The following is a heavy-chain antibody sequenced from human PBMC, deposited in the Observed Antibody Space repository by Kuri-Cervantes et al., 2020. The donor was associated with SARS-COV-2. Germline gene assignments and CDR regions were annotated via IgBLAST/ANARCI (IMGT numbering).Heavy chain of an antibody. D-gene: IGHD3-3*01. Sequence: ASVKVSCKASGYTLTSYGISWVRQAPGQGLEWMGWMNPNSGNTGYAQKFQGRVTMTRNTSISTAYMELSSLRSEDTAVYYCARDDYDFWSGLPYYMDVWGKGTTVTVSS. CDR1: GYTLTSYG. J-gene: IGHJ6*03. CDR3: ARDDYDFWSGLPYYMDV. V-gene: IGHV1-8*02. CDR2: MNPNSGNT.